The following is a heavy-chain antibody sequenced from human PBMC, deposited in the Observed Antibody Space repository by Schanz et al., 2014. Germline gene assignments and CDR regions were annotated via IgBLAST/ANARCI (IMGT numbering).Heavy chain of an antibody. CDR1: RFTVTNAC. CDR2: VSRSNPDI. D-gene: IGHD3-3*01. Sequence: EAHLVESGGGLVKPGGSLTLSCAASRFTVTNACRSWVRQAPGKGLEWVSYVSRSNPDIYYADSVKGRFTMSRDNAKNSVCLQMNSLRAEDTAVYYCVRDSFFAFDYWGQGTLVTVSS. V-gene: IGHV3-48*04. CDR3: VRDSFFAFDY. J-gene: IGHJ4*02.